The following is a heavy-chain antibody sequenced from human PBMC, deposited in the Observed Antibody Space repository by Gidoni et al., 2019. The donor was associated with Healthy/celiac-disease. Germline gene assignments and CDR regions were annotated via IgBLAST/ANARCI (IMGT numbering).Heavy chain of an antibody. CDR2: IYTSAST. Sequence: QVQLQESGHGRGKPSETLSRTCTVSGGSIKSHYWRWIRQPAGKGLEWIGRIYTSASTNSNPSLWSRVTMSVDTSQNQFSLKLGSVTAADTAVYYCARDIAVAGTMYYYYGMDVWGQGTTVTVSS. D-gene: IGHD6-19*01. CDR3: ARDIAVAGTMYYYYGMDV. J-gene: IGHJ6*02. V-gene: IGHV4-4*07. CDR1: GGSIKSHY.